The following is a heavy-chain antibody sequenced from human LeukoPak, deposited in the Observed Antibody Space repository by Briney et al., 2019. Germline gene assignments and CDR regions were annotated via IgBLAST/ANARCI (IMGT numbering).Heavy chain of an antibody. Sequence: ASVKVSCKASGYTFTGYYMHWVRQAPGQGLEWMGWINPNSGDTNYAQKFQGRVTMTRDTSISTAYMELSRLRSDDTAVYYCARDAPPVLRFLEWLHYYYMDVWGKGTTVTVSS. V-gene: IGHV1-2*02. CDR2: INPNSGDT. J-gene: IGHJ6*03. CDR3: ARDAPPVLRFLEWLHYYYMDV. D-gene: IGHD3-3*01. CDR1: GYTFTGYY.